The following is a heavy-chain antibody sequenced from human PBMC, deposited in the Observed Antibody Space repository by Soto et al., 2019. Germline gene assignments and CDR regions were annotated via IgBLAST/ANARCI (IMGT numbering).Heavy chain of an antibody. CDR2: ISSSGSTI. V-gene: IGHV3-11*01. J-gene: IGHJ3*02. CDR3: ARVDATYCSGGSCYPLEGFDI. Sequence: PGGSLRLSCAASGFTFSDYYMSWIRQAPGKGLEWVSYISSSGSTIYYADSVKGRFTISRDNAKNSLYLQMNSLRAEDTAVYYCARVDATYCSGGSCYPLEGFDIWGQGTMVTVSS. D-gene: IGHD2-15*01. CDR1: GFTFSDYY.